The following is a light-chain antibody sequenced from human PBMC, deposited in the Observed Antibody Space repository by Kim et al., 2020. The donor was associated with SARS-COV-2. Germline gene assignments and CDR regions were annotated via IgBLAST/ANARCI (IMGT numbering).Light chain of an antibody. V-gene: IGKV3-20*01. J-gene: IGKJ1*01. CDR1: SSFASTW. CDR3: QQYGGAPET. Sequence: SAPGGIATPPCWASSSFASTWAWYQQKHGQTPTLLVFAASKRLTDIPARFSGSGSATDFTLTISRREPEDSAVNYCQQYGGAPETFGQGTKVDIK. CDR2: AAS.